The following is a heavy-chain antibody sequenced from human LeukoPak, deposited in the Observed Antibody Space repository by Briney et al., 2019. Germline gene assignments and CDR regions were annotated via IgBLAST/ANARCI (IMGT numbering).Heavy chain of an antibody. Sequence: ASVKVSCKASGYTFTSYYMHWVRQAPGQGLEWMGIINPSGGSTSYTQKLKGRVTMTRDMSTSTFYMELSSLRSEDTAVYYCARGSYYYDSSGYYEFDYWGQGTLVTVSS. D-gene: IGHD3-22*01. J-gene: IGHJ4*02. CDR3: ARGSYYYDSSGYYEFDY. CDR1: GYTFTSYY. CDR2: INPSGGST. V-gene: IGHV1-46*01.